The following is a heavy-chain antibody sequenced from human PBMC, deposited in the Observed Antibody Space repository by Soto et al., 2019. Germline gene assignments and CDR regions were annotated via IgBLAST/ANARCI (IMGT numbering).Heavy chain of an antibody. J-gene: IGHJ6*03. D-gene: IGHD1-1*01. Sequence: ASVKVSCRASGYTFTSCDINWVRQATGQGLEWMGWMNPPSDNTGHAKKFQGRVTMTRNTSITQDYMELRRLRYEATAVYYCARGNFHMDVWSKGTTVTVSS. CDR2: MNPPSDNT. V-gene: IGHV1-8*01. CDR3: ARGNFHMDV. CDR1: GYTFTSCD.